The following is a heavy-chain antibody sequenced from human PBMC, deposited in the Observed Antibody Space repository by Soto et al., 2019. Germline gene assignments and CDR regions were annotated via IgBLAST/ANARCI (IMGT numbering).Heavy chain of an antibody. V-gene: IGHV3-33*01. CDR1: GFIFSGYA. J-gene: IGHJ4*02. D-gene: IGHD5-12*01. CDR2: IWYEGSET. CDR3: ARDGLARAINF. Sequence: QVQLVESGGGMVHPGASLRLSCSASGFIFSGYAMHWVRQAPGKGLEWVAMIWYEGSETYYADSVRGRFVISRDNSKDMVYLQMTSLRAEDTAVYYCARDGLARAINFWGQGVPVTVSS.